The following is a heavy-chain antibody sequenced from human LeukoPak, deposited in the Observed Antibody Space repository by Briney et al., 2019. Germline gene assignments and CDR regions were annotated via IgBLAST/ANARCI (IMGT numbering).Heavy chain of an antibody. Sequence: GGSLRLSCAASGFTFSSYAIHWVRQAPGKGLEWVALISYNGGRKDYADSVKGRFTIDRDNSKNTVYLQMNSLRVEDTAIYYCAKENWYLYDNNWYKTWFDPWGQGTLVTVSS. J-gene: IGHJ5*02. CDR2: ISYNGGRK. D-gene: IGHD1/OR15-1a*01. CDR1: GFTFSSYA. CDR3: AKENWYLYDNNWYKTWFDP. V-gene: IGHV3-30*04.